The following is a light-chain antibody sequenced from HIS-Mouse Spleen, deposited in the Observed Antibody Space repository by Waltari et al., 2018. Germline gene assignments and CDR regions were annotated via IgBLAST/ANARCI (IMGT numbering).Light chain of an antibody. Sequence: EIVLTQSPGTLSLSPGERATLSCRASQSVSSSYLAWYQQKPGQAPRPLIYGASSRATGIPDRFSGSGSGTDFTLTISRLEPEDFAVYYCQQYGSSPPFTFGPGTKVDIK. CDR2: GAS. J-gene: IGKJ3*01. V-gene: IGKV3-20*01. CDR1: QSVSSSY. CDR3: QQYGSSPPFT.